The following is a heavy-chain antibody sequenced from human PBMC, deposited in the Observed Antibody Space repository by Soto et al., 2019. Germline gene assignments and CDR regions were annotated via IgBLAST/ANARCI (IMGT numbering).Heavy chain of an antibody. D-gene: IGHD3-3*01. Sequence: KASETLSLTCAVYGGSFSGYYWSWIRQPPGKGLEWIGEINHSGSTNYNPSLKSRVTISVDTSKNQFSLKLSSVTAADTAVYYCASVGDSYYDFWSGYHKGYFDYWGQGTLVTVS. CDR2: INHSGST. V-gene: IGHV4-34*01. J-gene: IGHJ4*02. CDR3: ASVGDSYYDFWSGYHKGYFDY. CDR1: GGSFSGYY.